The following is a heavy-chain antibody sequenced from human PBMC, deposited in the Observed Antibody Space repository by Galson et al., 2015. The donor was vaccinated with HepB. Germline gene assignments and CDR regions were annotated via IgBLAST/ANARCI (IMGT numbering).Heavy chain of an antibody. V-gene: IGHV5-10-1*01. Sequence: QSGAEVKKPGESLRISCKGSGSSFTSYWISWVRQMPGKGLEWMGRIDPSDSNTNYSPSFQGHVTISADKSISTAYLQWSSLKASDTAMYYCARLDRAGRYSSGSDWFDPWGQGTLVTVSS. J-gene: IGHJ5*02. CDR2: IDPSDSNT. D-gene: IGHD6-19*01. CDR3: ARLDRAGRYSSGSDWFDP. CDR1: GSSFTSYW.